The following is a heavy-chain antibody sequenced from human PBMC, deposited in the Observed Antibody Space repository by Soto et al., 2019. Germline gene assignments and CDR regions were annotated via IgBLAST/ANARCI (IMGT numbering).Heavy chain of an antibody. J-gene: IGHJ3*02. CDR2: IYYSGST. Sequence: SDTLSLTCTVSGGSISSISYYWGWIRQPPGKGVEGVGSIYYSGSTYYNPSLKSGVTISVDTPKNQFSLKLSSVTAADTALYYCARITYYDFWSGYYKPKAFYXWGQVTTLTV. CDR3: ARITYYDFWSGYYKPKAFYX. V-gene: IGHV4-39*01. CDR1: GGSISSISYY. D-gene: IGHD3-3*01.